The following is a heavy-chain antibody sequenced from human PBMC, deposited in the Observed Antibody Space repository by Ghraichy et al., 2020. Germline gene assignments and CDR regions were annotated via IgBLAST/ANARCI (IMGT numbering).Heavy chain of an antibody. Sequence: LSLTCAASGFTFSSYWIHWVRQAPGKGLVWVSRINSDGSTTGYADSVKGRFTISRDNAKNTLYLQMNSLRAEDTAVYYCARGQYPFGTDFDYWGQGTLVTVSS. CDR2: INSDGSTT. D-gene: IGHD3-3*01. J-gene: IGHJ4*02. V-gene: IGHV3-74*01. CDR3: ARGQYPFGTDFDY. CDR1: GFTFSSYW.